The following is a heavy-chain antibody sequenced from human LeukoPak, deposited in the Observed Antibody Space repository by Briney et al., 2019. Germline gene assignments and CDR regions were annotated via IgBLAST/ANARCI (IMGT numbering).Heavy chain of an antibody. CDR1: GGTFSIYA. D-gene: IGHD1-20*01. CDR2: IIPILGIA. V-gene: IGHV1-69*04. J-gene: IGHJ3*02. CDR3: ARASEGGITGTLGPYAFDI. Sequence: SLKVSCKASGGTFSIYAISWVRQAPGQGLEWMGRIIPILGIANYAQKFQGRVTITADKSTSTAYMELSSLRSEDTAVYYCARASEGGITGTLGPYAFDIWGQGRMVTVSS.